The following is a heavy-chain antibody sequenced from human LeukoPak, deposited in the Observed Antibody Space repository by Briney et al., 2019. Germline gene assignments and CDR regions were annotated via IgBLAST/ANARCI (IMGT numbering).Heavy chain of an antibody. CDR3: ARASGYWLRYGMDV. J-gene: IGHJ6*02. CDR1: GYTFTGYY. CDR2: LNPNSGGT. D-gene: IGHD3-22*01. V-gene: IGHV1-2*04. Sequence: GASVKVSCKASGYTFTGYYMHWVRQAPGQGLEWMGWLNPNSGGTNYAQKFQGWVTMTRDTSISTAYMELSRLRSDDTAVYYCARASGYWLRYGMDVWGQGTTVTVSS.